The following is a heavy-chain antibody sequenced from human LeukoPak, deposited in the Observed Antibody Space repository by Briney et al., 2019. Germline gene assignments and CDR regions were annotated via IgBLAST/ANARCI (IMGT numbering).Heavy chain of an antibody. CDR2: ISYDGSNK. V-gene: IGHV3-30-3*01. CDR1: GFTFSSYA. Sequence: GRSLRLSCAASGFTFSSYAMHWVRQAPGKGLEWVAVISYDGSNKYYADSVKGRFTISRDNAKNSLYLQMNSLRAEDTAVYYCAIDVFQASPFDYWGQGTLVTVSS. D-gene: IGHD2-21*01. CDR3: AIDVFQASPFDY. J-gene: IGHJ4*02.